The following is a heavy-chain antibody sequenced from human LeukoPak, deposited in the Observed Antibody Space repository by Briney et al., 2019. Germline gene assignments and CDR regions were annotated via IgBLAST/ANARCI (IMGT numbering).Heavy chain of an antibody. D-gene: IGHD2-21*02. V-gene: IGHV3-23*01. CDR2: ISGSGDTT. Sequence: PGGSLRLSCTASGCTFSSYSMSWVRQGPGTGLEWVSAISGSGDTTFYADSVKGRFTISRDNSKKTLYLQVNSLRAEDTAVYFCAKELTAERTPGVDSWGQGTLVTVSS. J-gene: IGHJ4*02. CDR1: GCTFSSYS. CDR3: AKELTAERTPGVDS.